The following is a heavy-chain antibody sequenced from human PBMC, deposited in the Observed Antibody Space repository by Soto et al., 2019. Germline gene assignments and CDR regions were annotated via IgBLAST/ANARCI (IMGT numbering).Heavy chain of an antibody. CDR2: IYYRSKWYN. CDR3: ARDLESGSYGDAFDI. D-gene: IGHD1-26*01. V-gene: IGHV6-1*01. CDR1: GDSVSINNAA. J-gene: IGHJ3*02. Sequence: PSQTLSLTCAISGDSVSINNAAWNWIRQSPSRGLEWLGRIYYRSKWYNDYAVSVQRRITINPDTSKNQVSLQLNSVTPEDSAVDCCARDLESGSYGDAFDICGQGTMVTVSS.